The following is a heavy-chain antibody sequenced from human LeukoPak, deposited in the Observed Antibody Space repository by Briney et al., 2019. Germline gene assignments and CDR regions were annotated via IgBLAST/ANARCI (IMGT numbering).Heavy chain of an antibody. Sequence: GGSLRLSCAASGFTFSSYAMHWVRQAPGKGLEWVAVISYDGSNKYYADSVKGRFTISRDNSKNTLYLQMNSLRAEDTAVYYCARDLTNWGVFDYWGQGTLVTVSS. J-gene: IGHJ4*02. CDR2: ISYDGSNK. V-gene: IGHV3-30-3*01. D-gene: IGHD3-16*01. CDR1: GFTFSSYA. CDR3: ARDLTNWGVFDY.